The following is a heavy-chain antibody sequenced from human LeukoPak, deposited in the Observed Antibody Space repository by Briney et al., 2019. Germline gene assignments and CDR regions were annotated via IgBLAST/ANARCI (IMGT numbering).Heavy chain of an antibody. Sequence: ASVKVSCKASGYTFTSYGISWVRQAPGQGLEWMGWVSAYNGNTNYAQKLQGRVTMTTDTSMSTAYMELRSLRSDDTAVYYCARAGYYDSSGYYYLYYFDYWGQGTLVTVSS. V-gene: IGHV1-18*01. CDR3: ARAGYYDSSGYYYLYYFDY. CDR1: GYTFTSYG. D-gene: IGHD3-22*01. CDR2: VSAYNGNT. J-gene: IGHJ4*02.